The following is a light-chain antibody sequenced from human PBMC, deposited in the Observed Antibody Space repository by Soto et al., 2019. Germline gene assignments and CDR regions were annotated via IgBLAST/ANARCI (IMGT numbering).Light chain of an antibody. CDR3: CSYAGSYTHV. CDR1: SSDVGAYIY. CDR2: DVI. Sequence: QSALTQPRSVSGSPGQSVTFSCTGTSSDVGAYIYVSWYQQHPGKAPKLIIYDVIKRPSGVPDRFSGSKSGNTASLTISGLQAEDEDDYYCCSYAGSYTHVFGTGTKV. J-gene: IGLJ1*01. V-gene: IGLV2-11*01.